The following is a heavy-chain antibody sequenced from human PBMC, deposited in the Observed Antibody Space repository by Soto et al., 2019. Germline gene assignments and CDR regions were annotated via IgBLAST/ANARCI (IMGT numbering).Heavy chain of an antibody. V-gene: IGHV3-74*01. CDR1: GFTFISYW. D-gene: IGHD3-10*01. Sequence: GGSLRLSCAASGFTFISYWMHWVRQAPGKGLVWVSRINSDGSSTSYADSVKGRFTISRDNAKNTLYLQMNSLRAEDTAVYYCARFDYGSGSVYYYYYGMDVWGQGTTVTVSS. CDR2: INSDGSST. J-gene: IGHJ6*02. CDR3: ARFDYGSGSVYYYYYGMDV.